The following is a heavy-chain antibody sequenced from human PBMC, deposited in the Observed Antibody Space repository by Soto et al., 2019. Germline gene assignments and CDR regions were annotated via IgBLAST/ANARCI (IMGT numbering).Heavy chain of an antibody. J-gene: IGHJ6*02. CDR1: GDSVSSNSAG. D-gene: IGHD3-10*01. Sequence: PSQTLSLPCVISGDSVSSNSAGWNWIRQSPSRGLEWLGRTYYKSKWNNDYALSVKSRITINPDTSKNQFSLHLYSVTPEDTAVYYCTGIIWFRGMDVWGQGTPVTVSS. V-gene: IGHV6-1*01. CDR2: TYYKSKWNN. CDR3: TGIIWFRGMDV.